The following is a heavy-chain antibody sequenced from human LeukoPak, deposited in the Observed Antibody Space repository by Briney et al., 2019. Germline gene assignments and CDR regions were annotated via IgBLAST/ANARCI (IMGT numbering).Heavy chain of an antibody. D-gene: IGHD2-2*01. J-gene: IGHJ4*02. CDR1: GFSFSSYS. Sequence: GGSLRLSCAASGFSFSSYSMSWVRQAPGKGLEWVSFISRSSSDIYHADSVYGRFTISRDNAKNSLYLQMNSLRAEDTAVYYCARDLPAAVNWGEGTLVTVSS. V-gene: IGHV3-21*01. CDR3: ARDLPAAVN. CDR2: ISRSSSDI.